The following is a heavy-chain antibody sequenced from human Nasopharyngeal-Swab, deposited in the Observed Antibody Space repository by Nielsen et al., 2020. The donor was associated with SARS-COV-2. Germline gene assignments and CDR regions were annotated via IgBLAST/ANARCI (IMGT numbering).Heavy chain of an antibody. V-gene: IGHV3-23*01. J-gene: IGHJ4*02. CDR3: AKDIAMVRGVISFPYFDY. D-gene: IGHD3-10*01. CDR2: ISGSGGST. Sequence: WIRQPPGKGLEWVSAISGSGGSTYYADSVKGRFTISRDNSKNTLYLLMNSLRAEDTAVYYCAKDIAMVRGVISFPYFDYWGQGTLVTVSS.